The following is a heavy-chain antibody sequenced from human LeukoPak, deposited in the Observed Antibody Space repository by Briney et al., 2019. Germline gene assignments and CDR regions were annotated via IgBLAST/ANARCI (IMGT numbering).Heavy chain of an antibody. V-gene: IGHV1-69*13. CDR3: ARGGELRDAFDI. J-gene: IGHJ3*02. CDR1: GSTFRSYA. CDR2: IIPIFGTA. Sequence: ASVKVSCKASGSTFRSYAISWVRQAPGQGLEWMGGIIPIFGTANYAQKFQGRVTITADESTSTAYMELSSLRSEDTAVYYCARGGELRDAFDIWGQGTMVTVSS. D-gene: IGHD1-7*01.